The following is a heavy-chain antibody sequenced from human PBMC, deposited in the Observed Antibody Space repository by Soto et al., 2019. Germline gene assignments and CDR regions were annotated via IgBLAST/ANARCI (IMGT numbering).Heavy chain of an antibody. CDR3: ARDRSGYPNYGMDV. J-gene: IGHJ6*02. CDR2: ISSGSSYI. Sequence: GGSLRLSCAASGFPLSSYSMNWVRQAPGKGLEWVSSISSGSSYIYYADSVKGRFTVSRDNAKDSLYLQMNSLRAEDTAVYYCARDRSGYPNYGMDVWGQGTTVTVSS. D-gene: IGHD5-12*01. CDR1: GFPLSSYS. V-gene: IGHV3-21*01.